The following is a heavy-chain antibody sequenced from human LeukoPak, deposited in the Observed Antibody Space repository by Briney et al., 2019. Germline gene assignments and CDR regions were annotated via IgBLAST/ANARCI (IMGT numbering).Heavy chain of an antibody. CDR1: GFTFTDYS. CDR2: LGRSGENR. V-gene: IGHV3-23*01. Sequence: RGSLRLSCAASGFTFTDYSMSWVRQAPGKGLEWVSGLGRSGENRYYATSVRGRFSISRDNSKDTVYLQMNSLRAEDTAIYYCVKDRPCETCMPMDAWGQGTTDTVSS. CDR3: VKDRPCETCMPMDA. J-gene: IGHJ6*02. D-gene: IGHD2-2*01.